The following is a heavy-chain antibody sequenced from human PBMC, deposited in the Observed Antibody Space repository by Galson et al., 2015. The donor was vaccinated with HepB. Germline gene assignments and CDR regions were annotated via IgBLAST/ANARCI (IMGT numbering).Heavy chain of an antibody. J-gene: IGHJ4*02. Sequence: SLRLSCAASGFTFSGSAMHWVRQASGKGLEWVGRIRSKASSYATAYAASVKGRFTISRDDSKNTAYLQMNSLKTEDTAVYYCTRTTVEPGIDYWGQGTLVTVSS. CDR2: IRSKASSYAT. D-gene: IGHD4-23*01. CDR3: TRTTVEPGIDY. CDR1: GFTFSGSA. V-gene: IGHV3-73*01.